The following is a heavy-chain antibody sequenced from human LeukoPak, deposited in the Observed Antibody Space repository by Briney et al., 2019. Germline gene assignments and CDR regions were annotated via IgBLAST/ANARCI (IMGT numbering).Heavy chain of an antibody. V-gene: IGHV1-18*01. Sequence: ASVKVSCKASGYTFTSYGINWVRQAPGQGLEWMGWISGFNGHTKDTQKLQGRVTMTTDTSTNTAYMELRSLRSDDTAVYYCARGSRGITMVRGVHRTYYFDYWGQGTLVTVSS. CDR3: ARGSRGITMVRGVHRTYYFDY. J-gene: IGHJ4*02. CDR1: GYTFTSYG. D-gene: IGHD3-10*01. CDR2: ISGFNGHT.